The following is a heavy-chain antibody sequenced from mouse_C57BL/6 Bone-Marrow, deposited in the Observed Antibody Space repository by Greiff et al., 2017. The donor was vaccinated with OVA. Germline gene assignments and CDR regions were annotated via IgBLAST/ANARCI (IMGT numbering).Heavy chain of an antibody. CDR2: IDPSDSYT. Sequence: QVQLQQPGAELVMPGASVKLSCKASGYTFTSYWMHWVKQRPGQGLEWIGEIDPSDSYTNYNQKFKGKSTLTVDKSSSTAYMQLSSLTSEDSAVYYCARFSDYYGSHCFDYWGQGTTLTVSS. J-gene: IGHJ2*01. CDR3: ARFSDYYGSHCFDY. V-gene: IGHV1-69*01. D-gene: IGHD1-1*01. CDR1: GYTFTSYW.